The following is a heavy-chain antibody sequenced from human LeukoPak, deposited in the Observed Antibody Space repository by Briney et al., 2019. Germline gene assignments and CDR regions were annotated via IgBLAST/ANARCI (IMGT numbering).Heavy chain of an antibody. CDR2: ISAYNGNT. J-gene: IGHJ5*02. CDR3: ARDPSYDSSGYPNWFDP. CDR1: GGTFSSYG. Sequence: ASVKVSCKASGGTFSSYGITWVRLAPGQGLEWMGWISAYNGNTNYAQMFQGRVIMTTDTSTNTACMELRSLRADDTAMYYCARDPSYDSSGYPNWFDPWGQGTLVTVSS. V-gene: IGHV1-18*01. D-gene: IGHD3-22*01.